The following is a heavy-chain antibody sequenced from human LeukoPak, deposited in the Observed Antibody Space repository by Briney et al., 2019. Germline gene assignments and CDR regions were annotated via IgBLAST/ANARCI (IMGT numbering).Heavy chain of an antibody. J-gene: IGHJ6*02. CDR2: ISGDGGST. CDR3: AKAAYDFWSGYYISGGYYYGMDV. D-gene: IGHD3-3*01. CDR1: GFTFDDYA. Sequence: GRSLRLSCAASGFTFDDYAMHWVRQAPGKGLEWVSLISGDGGSTYYADSVRGRFTISRDNSKNSLYLQMNSLRTEDTALYYCAKAAYDFWSGYYISGGYYYGMDVWGQGTTVTVSS. V-gene: IGHV3-43*02.